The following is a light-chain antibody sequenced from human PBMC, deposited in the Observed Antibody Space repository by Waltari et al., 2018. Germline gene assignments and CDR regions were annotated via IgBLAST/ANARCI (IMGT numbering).Light chain of an antibody. V-gene: IGLV6-57*02. CDR2: EDN. Sequence: NFMLTQPHSVSESPGKTVTIPCTGSSGSIASNYGQWYQQRPGSAPTTVIYEDNQRPSGVPDRFSGSIDSSSNSASLTISGLKTEDEADYYCQSYDSSLWVFGGGTKLTVL. J-gene: IGLJ3*02. CDR1: SGSIASNY. CDR3: QSYDSSLWV.